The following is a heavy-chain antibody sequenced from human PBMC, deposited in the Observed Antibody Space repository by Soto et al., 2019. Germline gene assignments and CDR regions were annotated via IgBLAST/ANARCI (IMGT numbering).Heavy chain of an antibody. J-gene: IGHJ6*02. CDR3: ARQIHVSLGDYYYYGMDV. CDR1: GGSISSSSYY. V-gene: IGHV4-39*01. Sequence: SETLSLTCTVSGGSISSSSYYWGWIRQPPGKGLEWIGSIYYSGSTYYNPSLKSRVTISVDTSKNQFSLKLSSVTAADTAVYYCARQIHVSLGDYYYYGMDVWGQGTTVTVSS. CDR2: IYYSGST. D-gene: IGHD3-16*01.